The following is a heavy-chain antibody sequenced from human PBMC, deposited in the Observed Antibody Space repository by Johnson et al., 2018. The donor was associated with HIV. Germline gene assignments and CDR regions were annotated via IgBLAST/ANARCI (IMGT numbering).Heavy chain of an antibody. CDR3: AKPKLEPGYGGAFDI. CDR2: ISWNSGSI. J-gene: IGHJ3*02. CDR1: GFTVSSNY. D-gene: IGHD1-1*01. Sequence: EVQLVESGGGLVQPGGSLILSCAASGFTVSSNYMSWVRQAPGQGLEWVSGISWNSGSIGYADSVKGRFTISRDNAKNSLYLQMNSLRAEDTALYYCAKPKLEPGYGGAFDIWGQGTMVTVSS. V-gene: IGHV3-9*01.